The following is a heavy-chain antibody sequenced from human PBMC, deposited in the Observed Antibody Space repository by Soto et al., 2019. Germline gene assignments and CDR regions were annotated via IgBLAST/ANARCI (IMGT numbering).Heavy chain of an antibody. CDR2: LHYGGGS. CDR3: TQDSAMPWFFI. V-gene: IGHV4-39*01. J-gene: IGHJ4*02. CDR1: GASISRGSSY. Sequence: SETLSLTCSVSGASISRGSSYWGWVRQPPGKGLEWIGSLHYGGGSYYNPSLNSRVTISVDTSRNQFSLQLTSVTAADTAVYYCTQDSAMPWFFIWGQGALVTVSS. D-gene: IGHD2-2*01.